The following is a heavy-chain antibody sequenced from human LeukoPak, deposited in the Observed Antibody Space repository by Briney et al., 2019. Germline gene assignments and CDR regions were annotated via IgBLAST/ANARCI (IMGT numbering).Heavy chain of an antibody. CDR1: GFTFSSYV. V-gene: IGHV3-23*01. D-gene: IGHD1-26*01. J-gene: IGHJ4*02. CDR3: AKRKVATEYYFDY. CDR2: IIASGGTT. Sequence: GGSLRLSCAASGFTFSSYVMTWVRQAPGKGLEWVSSIIASGGTTYYADSVKGRFTISRDNSKNTVYMQMNSLRAEDTAVYYCAKRKVATEYYFDYWGQGTLVTVSS.